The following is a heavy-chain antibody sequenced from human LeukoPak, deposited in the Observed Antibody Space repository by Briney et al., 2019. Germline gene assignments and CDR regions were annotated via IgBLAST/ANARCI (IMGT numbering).Heavy chain of an antibody. J-gene: IGHJ4*02. V-gene: IGHV3-30-3*01. CDR3: ARQVIDPWVGAFDN. Sequence: GGSLRLSCAASGFTFSSYWMSWVRQAPGKGLEWVAVISYDGSYKYYADSVKGRFTISRDNSKNTLYLQMNSLRAEDTAVYYCARQVIDPWVGAFDNWGQGTLVTVSS. D-gene: IGHD1-26*01. CDR2: ISYDGSYK. CDR1: GFTFSSYW.